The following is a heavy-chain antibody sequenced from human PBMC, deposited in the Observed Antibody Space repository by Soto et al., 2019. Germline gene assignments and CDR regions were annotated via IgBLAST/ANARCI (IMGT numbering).Heavy chain of an antibody. CDR3: ATLYYYDSSGKFDY. Sequence: ASVKVSCKASGYTFTSYAMHWVRQAPGQRLEWMGWINAGNGNTKYSQKFQGRVTMTEDTSTDTAYMELSSLRSEDTAVYYCATLYYYDSSGKFDYWGQGTLVTVSS. V-gene: IGHV1-3*01. D-gene: IGHD3-22*01. CDR2: INAGNGNT. J-gene: IGHJ4*02. CDR1: GYTFTSYA.